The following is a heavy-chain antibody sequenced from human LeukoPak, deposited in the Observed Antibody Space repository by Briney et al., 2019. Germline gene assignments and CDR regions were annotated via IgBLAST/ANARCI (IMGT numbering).Heavy chain of an antibody. CDR3: AKELTTERTPGVDS. V-gene: IGHV3-23*01. CDR1: GFTFSSYS. Sequence: GGSLRLSCTASGFTFSSYSMSWVRQGPGTGLEWVSAISGSGDTTFYADSVKGRFTISRDNSKKTLYLQVNSLRAEDTAVYFCAKELTTERTPGVDSWGQGTLVAVSS. CDR2: ISGSGDTT. J-gene: IGHJ4*02. D-gene: IGHD4-17*01.